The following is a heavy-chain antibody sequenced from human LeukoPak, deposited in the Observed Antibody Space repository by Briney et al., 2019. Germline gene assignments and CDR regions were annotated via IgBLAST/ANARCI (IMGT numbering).Heavy chain of an antibody. CDR2: INPNSGGT. Sequence: ASVKVSCKAHGYTFTGYYMHWVRQAPGRGLEWMGWINPNSGGTNYAQKFQGRVTMTRDTSISTAYMELSGLRSDDTAVYYCARGPQRNAFDIWGQGTMVTVSS. V-gene: IGHV1-2*02. J-gene: IGHJ3*02. CDR1: GYTFTGYY. D-gene: IGHD2-15*01. CDR3: ARGPQRNAFDI.